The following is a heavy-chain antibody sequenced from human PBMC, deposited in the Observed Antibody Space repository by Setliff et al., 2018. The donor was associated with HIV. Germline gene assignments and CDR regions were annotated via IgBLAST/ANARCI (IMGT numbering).Heavy chain of an antibody. CDR2: IYYTGFT. CDR3: AREGRGDPSLATTRLDY. D-gene: IGHD1-1*01. CDR1: GDSFSTSSYF. V-gene: IGHV4-39*02. Sequence: SETLSLTCSVSGDSFSTSSYFWGWVCQSPGKGLEWIANIYYTGFTYCNPSLKSRVTISIDKSKSQFSLNLTSVTASDTAVYYCAREGRGDPSLATTRLDYWGQGKLVTVSS. J-gene: IGHJ4*02.